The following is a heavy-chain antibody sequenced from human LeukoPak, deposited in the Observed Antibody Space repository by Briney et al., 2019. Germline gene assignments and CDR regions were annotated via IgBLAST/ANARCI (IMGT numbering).Heavy chain of an antibody. V-gene: IGHV3-30*04. D-gene: IGHD4-23*01. Sequence: GRSLRLSRAASGFTFSSYAMHWVRQAPGKGLEWVAVISYDGSNKYYADSVKGRFTISKDNSKNTLYLQMNSLRAEDTAVYYCARTTTVVTTFDYWGQGTLVTVSS. CDR1: GFTFSSYA. CDR2: ISYDGSNK. CDR3: ARTTTVVTTFDY. J-gene: IGHJ4*02.